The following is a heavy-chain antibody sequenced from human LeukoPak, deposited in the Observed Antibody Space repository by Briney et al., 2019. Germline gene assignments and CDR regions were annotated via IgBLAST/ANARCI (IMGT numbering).Heavy chain of an antibody. Sequence: PSETLSLTCTVSGYSISSGYYWRWIHQAPGKGLEWVSSISRSGSTKYYADSVEGRFTISRDNAKNSLYLQMNSLRAEDTAVYYCAELGITMIGGVWGKGTTVTISS. J-gene: IGHJ6*04. CDR2: ISRSGSTK. D-gene: IGHD3-10*02. CDR1: GYSISSGYY. CDR3: AELGITMIGGV. V-gene: IGHV3-11*04.